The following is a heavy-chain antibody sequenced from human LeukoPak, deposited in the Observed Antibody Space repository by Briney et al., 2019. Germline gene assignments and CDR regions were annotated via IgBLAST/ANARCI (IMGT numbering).Heavy chain of an antibody. D-gene: IGHD6-13*01. J-gene: IGHJ4*02. CDR1: GGTFSSHA. CDR3: ARGGIAAAGSFDY. CDR2: IIPIFGTA. Sequence: SVKVSCKASGGTFSSHAISWVRQAPGQGLEWMGGIIPIFGTANYAQKFQGRVTITADESTSTAYMELSSLRSEDTAVYYCARGGIAAAGSFDYWGQGTLVTVSS. V-gene: IGHV1-69*13.